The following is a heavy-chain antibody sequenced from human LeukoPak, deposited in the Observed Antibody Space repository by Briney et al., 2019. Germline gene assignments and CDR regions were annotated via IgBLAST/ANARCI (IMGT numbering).Heavy chain of an antibody. V-gene: IGHV3-15*01. Sequence: GGSLRLSCAASGITFTNAWLTWVRQAPGKGLEWVGRVKTKDDGGAADYAAPVKGRFAISRDDSTKTLYLQMNSLKTEDTAVYYCTTDRMIYATNWAVSWFDPWGQGTLVTVSS. CDR2: VKTKDDGGAA. J-gene: IGHJ5*02. CDR3: TTDRMIYATNWAVSWFDP. CDR1: GITFTNAW. D-gene: IGHD2-8*01.